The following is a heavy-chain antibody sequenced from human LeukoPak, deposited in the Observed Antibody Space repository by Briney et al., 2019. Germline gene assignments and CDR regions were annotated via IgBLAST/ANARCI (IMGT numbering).Heavy chain of an antibody. J-gene: IGHJ4*02. V-gene: IGHV3-73*01. Sequence: GGSLRLSCAASGXTFSGSAMHWVRQASGKGLEWVGLIRSSTNNYATAYAASVRGRFTISRDASKDTTYLQMNSLKTEDTAVYYCTGGSGWYSPDYWGQGTLVTVSS. CDR1: GXTFSGSA. CDR3: TGGSGWYSPDY. CDR2: IRSSTNNYAT. D-gene: IGHD6-19*01.